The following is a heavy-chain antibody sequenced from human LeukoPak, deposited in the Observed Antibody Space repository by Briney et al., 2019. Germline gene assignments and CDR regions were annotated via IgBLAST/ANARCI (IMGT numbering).Heavy chain of an antibody. CDR3: ARARDYDPFDY. J-gene: IGHJ4*02. CDR2: IIPIFGTA. Sequence: ASVKVSCKASGGTFSSYAISWVRQAPGQGLEWMGGIIPIFGTANYAQKFQGRVTITTNESTSTAYMELSSLRSDDTAVYYCARARDYDPFDYWGQGTLVTVSS. V-gene: IGHV1-69*05. D-gene: IGHD4-17*01. CDR1: GGTFSSYA.